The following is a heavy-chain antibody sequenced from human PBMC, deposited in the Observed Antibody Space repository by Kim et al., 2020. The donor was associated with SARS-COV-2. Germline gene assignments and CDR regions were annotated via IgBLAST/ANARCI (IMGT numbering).Heavy chain of an antibody. J-gene: IGHJ4*02. CDR1: GGSFSGYY. CDR2: INHSGST. V-gene: IGHV4-34*01. D-gene: IGHD3-3*01. CDR3: ARRSRLRLNDY. Sequence: SETLSLTCAVYGGSFSGYYWSWIRQPPGKGLEWIGEINHSGSTNYNPSLKSRVTISVDTSKNQFSLKLSSVTAADTAVYYCARRSRLRLNDYWGQGTLVTVSS.